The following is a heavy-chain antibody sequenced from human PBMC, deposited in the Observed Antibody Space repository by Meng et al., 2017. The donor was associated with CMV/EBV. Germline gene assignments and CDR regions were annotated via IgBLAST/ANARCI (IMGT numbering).Heavy chain of an antibody. D-gene: IGHD5-12*01. V-gene: IGHV1-69*05. Sequence: SVKVSCKASGDTHSKYVTSWVRQAPGQGLEWIGGIIPMRATTNYAQTFQGRVTITTDESTSTAYMELSSLRSEDTAVYYCARSLIVATTAFDYWGQGTLVTVSS. CDR2: IIPMRATT. J-gene: IGHJ4*02. CDR1: GDTHSKYV. CDR3: ARSLIVATTAFDY.